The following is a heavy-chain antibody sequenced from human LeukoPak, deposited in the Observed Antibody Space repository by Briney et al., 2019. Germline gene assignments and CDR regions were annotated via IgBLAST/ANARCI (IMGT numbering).Heavy chain of an antibody. J-gene: IGHJ4*02. D-gene: IGHD1-14*01. CDR1: GFTVSSNY. CDR2: IYSGGST. V-gene: IGHV3-53*01. Sequence: GGSLRLSCAASGFTVSSNYMSWVRQAPGKGLEWVSLIYSGGSTYYADSVKGRFTISRDNSKNTLYLQMNSLRAEDTAVYYCARGEPGIYFDYWGQGTLVTVSS. CDR3: ARGEPGIYFDY.